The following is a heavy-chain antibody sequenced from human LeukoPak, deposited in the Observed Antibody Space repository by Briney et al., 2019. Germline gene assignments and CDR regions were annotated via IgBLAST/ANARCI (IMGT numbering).Heavy chain of an antibody. V-gene: IGHV4-34*01. D-gene: IGHD5-18*01. J-gene: IGHJ4*02. Sequence: SETLSLTCAVYGGSFSGYYWSWIRQPPGKGLEWIGEINHSRSTNYNPSLKSRVTISVDTSKNQFSLKLSSVTAADTAVYYCARGRGGRGYSYGYSRDFDYWGQGTLVTVSS. CDR2: INHSRST. CDR1: GGSFSGYY. CDR3: ARGRGGRGYSYGYSRDFDY.